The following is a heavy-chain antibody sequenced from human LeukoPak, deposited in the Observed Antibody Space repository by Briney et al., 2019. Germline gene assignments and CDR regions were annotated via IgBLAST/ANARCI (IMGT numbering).Heavy chain of an antibody. CDR3: ARVTYYYGSGSYRWFDP. CDR2: IYYSGST. J-gene: IGHJ5*02. Sequence: SETLSLTCTVSGGSISSGGYYWSWIRQHPGKGLEWIGYIYYSGSTYYNPSLKCRVTISVDTSKNQFSLKLSSVTAADTAVYYCARVTYYYGSGSYRWFDPWGQGTLVTVSS. V-gene: IGHV4-31*03. D-gene: IGHD3-10*01. CDR1: GGSISSGGYY.